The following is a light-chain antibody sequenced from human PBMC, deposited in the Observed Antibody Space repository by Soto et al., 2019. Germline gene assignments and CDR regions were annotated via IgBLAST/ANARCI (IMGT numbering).Light chain of an antibody. Sequence: QSVLTQPPSVSGAPGQRVTISCTGSSSNIGAGYVVHWYQQLPGTAPKLLIYGNINRPSGVPDRFSGSKSDTSASLAITGLQAEDEADYYCQSYDSSLSGYVFGTATNLTVL. V-gene: IGLV1-40*01. J-gene: IGLJ1*01. CDR3: QSYDSSLSGYV. CDR2: GNI. CDR1: SSNIGAGYV.